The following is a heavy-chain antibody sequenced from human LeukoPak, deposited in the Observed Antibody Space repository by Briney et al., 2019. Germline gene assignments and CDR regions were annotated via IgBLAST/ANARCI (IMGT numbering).Heavy chain of an antibody. CDR3: ARGAAAADH. J-gene: IGHJ4*02. CDR1: GFTFSDYS. V-gene: IGHV3-48*02. CDR2: ISTSSSII. Sequence: GGSLRLSCAASGFTFSDYSMNWVRQAPGKGLEWVSYISTSSSIIYYSDSVKGRFTISRDNVKESLYLQMNSLRDDDTGVYYCARGAAAADHWGQGTPVTVSS. D-gene: IGHD6-13*01.